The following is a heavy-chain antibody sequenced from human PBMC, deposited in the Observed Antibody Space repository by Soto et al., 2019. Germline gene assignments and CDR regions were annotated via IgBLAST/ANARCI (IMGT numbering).Heavy chain of an antibody. CDR2: ISYDGSNK. J-gene: IGHJ6*02. Sequence: PGGSLRLSCAASGVTFSSYGMHWVRQAPGKGLEWVAVISYDGSNKYYADSVKGRFTISRDNSKNTLYLQMNSLRAEDTAVYYCAKDQIRPVSFGASSYYYYYGMDVWGQGTTVTVSS. D-gene: IGHD3-10*01. V-gene: IGHV3-30*18. CDR1: GVTFSSYG. CDR3: AKDQIRPVSFGASSYYYYYGMDV.